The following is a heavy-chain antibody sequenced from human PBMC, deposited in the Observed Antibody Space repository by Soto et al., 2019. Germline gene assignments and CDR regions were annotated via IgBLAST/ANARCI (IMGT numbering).Heavy chain of an antibody. J-gene: IGHJ6*02. D-gene: IGHD2-15*01. CDR1: GGSISSYY. V-gene: IGHV4-59*12. CDR2: IYYSGST. Sequence: PSETLSLTCTVSGGSISSYYWSWIRQPPGKGLEWIGYIYYSGSTNYNPSLNSRVTISVDTSKNQFSLKLNSVTAADTAVYYCAREGSYKNYYYYGMDVWGQGTTVTVSS. CDR3: AREGSYKNYYYYGMDV.